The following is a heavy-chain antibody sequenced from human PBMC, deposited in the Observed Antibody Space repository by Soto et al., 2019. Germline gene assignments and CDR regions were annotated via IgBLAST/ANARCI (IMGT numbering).Heavy chain of an antibody. CDR3: ARVSRDAFDY. D-gene: IGHD2-8*01. V-gene: IGHV3-53*01. CDR1: GFTVSSNY. J-gene: IGHJ4*02. Sequence: RGSLRLSCAASGFTVSSNYMSWVRQAPGKGLEWVSVIYSGGSTYYADSVKGRFTISRDNSKNTLYLQMNSLRAEDTAVYYCARVSRDAFDYWGQGTLVPVSP. CDR2: IYSGGST.